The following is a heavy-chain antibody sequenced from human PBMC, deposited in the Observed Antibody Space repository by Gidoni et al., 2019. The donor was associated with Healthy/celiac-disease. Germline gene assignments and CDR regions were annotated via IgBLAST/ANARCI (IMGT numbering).Heavy chain of an antibody. CDR1: GGSFSGYY. Sequence: QVQLQQWGAGLLKPSDTLSLTCAVYGGSFSGYYWSWIRQPPGKGLEWIGEINHSGSTNYNPSLKSRVTISVDTSKNQFSRKLSSVTAADTAVYYCARGGLFMREPLDYWGQGTLVTVSS. V-gene: IGHV4-34*01. CDR2: INHSGST. D-gene: IGHD3-22*01. CDR3: ARGGLFMREPLDY. J-gene: IGHJ4*02.